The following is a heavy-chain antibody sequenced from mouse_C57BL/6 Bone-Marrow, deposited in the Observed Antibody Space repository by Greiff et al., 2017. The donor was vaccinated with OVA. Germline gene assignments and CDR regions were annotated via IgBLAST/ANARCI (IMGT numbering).Heavy chain of an antibody. CDR1: GYAFTNYL. CDR3: ARSTQAYYFDY. Sequence: VQLQQSGAELVRPGTSVKVSCKASGYAFTNYLIEWVKQRPGQGLEWIGVINPGSGGTNYNEKFKGKATLTADKSSSTAYMQLSSLTSEDSAVYFCARSTQAYYFDYWGQGTTLTVSS. D-gene: IGHD3-2*02. CDR2: INPGSGGT. J-gene: IGHJ2*01. V-gene: IGHV1-54*01.